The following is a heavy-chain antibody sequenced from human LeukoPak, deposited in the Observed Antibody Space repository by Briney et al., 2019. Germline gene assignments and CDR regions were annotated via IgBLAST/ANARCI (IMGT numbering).Heavy chain of an antibody. CDR3: ARGGGYYFDF. V-gene: IGHV3-11*06. J-gene: IGHJ4*02. Sequence: GGSLRLSCAPSGFTFSDYYMSWIRQAPGKGLEWLSYISHSSSHTNYAGSVKGRFTISRDNAKNSLYLQMSSLRAEDMAVYYCARGGGYYFDFWGQGTLVTVSS. CDR1: GFTFSDYY. CDR2: ISHSSSHT. D-gene: IGHD3-16*01.